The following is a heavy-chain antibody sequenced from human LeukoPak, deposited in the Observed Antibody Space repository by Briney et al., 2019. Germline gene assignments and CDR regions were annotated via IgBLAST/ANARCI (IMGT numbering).Heavy chain of an antibody. Sequence: SETLSLTCTVSGSSISSFYWSWIRQPPGKGLEWIGYIYYSGSTKYNPSLKSRATISADTSKNQVSLKLSSVTAADTAVYFCARNNYVTHFYGLDVWGQGTTVTVSS. J-gene: IGHJ6*02. V-gene: IGHV4-59*13. D-gene: IGHD4-11*01. CDR1: GSSISSFY. CDR2: IYYSGST. CDR3: ARNNYVTHFYGLDV.